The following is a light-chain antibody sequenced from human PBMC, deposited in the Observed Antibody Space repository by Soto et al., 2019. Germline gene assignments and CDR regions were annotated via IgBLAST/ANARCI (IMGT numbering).Light chain of an antibody. CDR3: QHYNSYSEA. Sequence: DIQMPQSPSTLSASVGDRVTSPCLASQCISSWLAWYQQKPGKAPKFLIYKASTLKSGVPSRFSGSGSGAEFTLTISSLQPDDFATYYCQHYNSYSEAFGQGTKVDIK. V-gene: IGKV1-5*03. CDR1: QCISSW. CDR2: KAS. J-gene: IGKJ1*01.